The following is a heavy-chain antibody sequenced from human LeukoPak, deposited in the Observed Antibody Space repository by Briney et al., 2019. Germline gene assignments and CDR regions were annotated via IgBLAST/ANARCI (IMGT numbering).Heavy chain of an antibody. CDR3: ARERVVSHHNWFDP. V-gene: IGHV4-34*01. CDR1: GASFSGYS. Sequence: PESLSLTSAVHGASFSGYSWSWLRRPPGKGLEWIGEVNRLGHTIYNPSLKSRVTISIDTSTTQFSLILTSVTVADTAVYFCARERVVSHHNWFDPWGEGTLVTVSS. CDR2: VNRLGHT. J-gene: IGHJ5*02. D-gene: IGHD6-6*01.